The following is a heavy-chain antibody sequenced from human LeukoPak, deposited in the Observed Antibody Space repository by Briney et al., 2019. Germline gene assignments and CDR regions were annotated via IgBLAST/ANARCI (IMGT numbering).Heavy chain of an antibody. CDR1: GYTFTTYD. Sequence: ASVKVSCKASGYTFTTYDINWVRQATGQGLEWMGWINPNSGGTNYAQKFQGRVTMTRDTSISTAYMELSRLRSDDTAVYYCARSSTGHFDYWGQGTLVTVSS. CDR2: INPNSGGT. J-gene: IGHJ4*02. V-gene: IGHV1-2*02. CDR3: ARSSTGHFDY.